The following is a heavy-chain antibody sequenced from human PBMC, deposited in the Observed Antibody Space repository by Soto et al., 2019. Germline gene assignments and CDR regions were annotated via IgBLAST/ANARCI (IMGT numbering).Heavy chain of an antibody. V-gene: IGHV1-24*01. CDR2: FDPEDGET. D-gene: IGHD4-17*01. Sequence: AASVNVSCKASGYTFTSYAMHWVRQAPGQRLEWMGGFDPEDGETIYAQKFQGRVTMTEDTSTDTAYMELSSLRSEDTAVYYCATKERDYGDYYLDYWGQGTLVTVSS. CDR3: ATKERDYGDYYLDY. J-gene: IGHJ4*02. CDR1: GYTFTSYA.